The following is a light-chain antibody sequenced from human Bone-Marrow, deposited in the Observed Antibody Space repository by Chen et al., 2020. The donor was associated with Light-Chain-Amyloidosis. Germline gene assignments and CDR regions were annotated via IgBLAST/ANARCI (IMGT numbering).Light chain of an antibody. Sequence: EIVLTQSPGTLSLSPGEGANLSCRASQTISSNYLTWYQQKIGQAPKLLIYGSSSRATGIPDRFTGSGSGTDFTLTINRLEPEDFARYYCQQYGTSPLTFGGGTKVEIK. J-gene: IGKJ4*01. V-gene: IGKV3-20*01. CDR3: QQYGTSPLT. CDR2: GSS. CDR1: QTISSNY.